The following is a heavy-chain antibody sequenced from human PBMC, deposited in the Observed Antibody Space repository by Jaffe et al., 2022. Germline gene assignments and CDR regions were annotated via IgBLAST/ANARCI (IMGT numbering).Heavy chain of an antibody. J-gene: IGHJ5*01. CDR1: GYSVSSGFY. CDR3: AGDGSSSHWFYY. CDR2: VYQSGST. V-gene: IGHV4-38-2*01. Sequence: QVQLQESGPGLVKPSETLSLTCAVSGYSVSSGFYWGWVRQPPGKGLEWIGAVYQSGSTDYNPSLKSRLTISVDTSKNQFSLELTSVTAADTAVYYCAGDGSSSHWFYYWGQGILVTVSS. D-gene: IGHD6-19*01.